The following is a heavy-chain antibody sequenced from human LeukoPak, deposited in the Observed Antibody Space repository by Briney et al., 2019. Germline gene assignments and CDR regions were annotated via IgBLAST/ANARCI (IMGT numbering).Heavy chain of an antibody. Sequence: ASVTVSCKASGYTFTGYYMHWVRQAPGQGLEWMGWINPNSGGTNYAQKFQGRVTMTRDTSISTAYMELSRLRSDDTAVYYCARDSGWLNWFDPWGQGTLVTVSS. CDR3: ARDSGWLNWFDP. D-gene: IGHD6-19*01. J-gene: IGHJ5*02. CDR1: GYTFTGYY. V-gene: IGHV1-2*02. CDR2: INPNSGGT.